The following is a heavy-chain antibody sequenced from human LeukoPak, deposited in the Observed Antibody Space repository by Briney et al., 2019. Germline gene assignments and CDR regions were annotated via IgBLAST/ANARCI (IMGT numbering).Heavy chain of an antibody. Sequence: SQTLSLTCIVSRDSISSDSYYWSWIRQPAGKGLEWIGHIHTNGSTNYNPSLKTRVSISTDTSKNHFSLNLTSVTAADTAVYYCARVDSSYGYAGGNYFDYWGQGILVTVSS. CDR2: IHTNGST. V-gene: IGHV4-61*09. CDR3: ARVDSSYGYAGGNYFDY. CDR1: RDSISSDSYY. D-gene: IGHD5-18*01. J-gene: IGHJ4*02.